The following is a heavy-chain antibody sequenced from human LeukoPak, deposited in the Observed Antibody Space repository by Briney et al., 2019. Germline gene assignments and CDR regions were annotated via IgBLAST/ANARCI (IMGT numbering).Heavy chain of an antibody. D-gene: IGHD3-22*01. Sequence: GGSLRLSCAASGFTLSNYWMSWVRQAPGKGLEWVANIKQVGSEKYYVDSVKGRFTISRDNAKNSLYLQMNSLRAEDTAVYYCARDYSLRYRYDSSGFDYWGQGTLVTVSS. CDR3: ARDYSLRYRYDSSGFDY. J-gene: IGHJ4*02. CDR2: IKQVGSEK. V-gene: IGHV3-7*04. CDR1: GFTLSNYW.